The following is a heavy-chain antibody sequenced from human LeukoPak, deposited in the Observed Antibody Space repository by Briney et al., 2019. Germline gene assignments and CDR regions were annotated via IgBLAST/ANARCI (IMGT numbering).Heavy chain of an antibody. J-gene: IGHJ4*02. D-gene: IGHD3-22*01. V-gene: IGHV4-61*02. CDR2: IYTSGST. CDR3: ARYYYDSSGYPFDY. Sequence: SETLSLTCTVSGNSISSGDNYWSWIRQPAGKGLEWIGRIYTSGSTNYNPSLKSRVTISVDTSKNQFSLKLSSVTAADTAVYYCARYYYDSSGYPFDYWGQGTLVTVSS. CDR1: GNSISSGDNY.